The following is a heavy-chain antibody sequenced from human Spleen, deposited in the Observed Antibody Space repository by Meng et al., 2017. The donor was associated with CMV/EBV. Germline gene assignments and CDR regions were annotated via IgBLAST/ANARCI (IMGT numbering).Heavy chain of an antibody. D-gene: IGHD2-2*01. Sequence: GESLKISCAASGFTFSSYGIHWVRQAPGKGLEWVAFIRYDGSNKYYADSVKGRFTISRDNSKNTLYLQMNSLRAEDAAVYFCARARSAYQLLVTPDCWGPGTLVTVSS. CDR2: IRYDGSNK. CDR1: GFTFSSYG. CDR3: ARARSAYQLLVTPDC. J-gene: IGHJ4*02. V-gene: IGHV3-30*02.